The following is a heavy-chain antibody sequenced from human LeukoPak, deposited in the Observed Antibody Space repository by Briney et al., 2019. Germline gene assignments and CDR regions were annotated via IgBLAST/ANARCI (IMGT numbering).Heavy chain of an antibody. V-gene: IGHV3-48*04. D-gene: IGHD6-13*01. CDR2: ISSSSSTI. CDR1: GSTYSSYS. J-gene: IGHJ4*02. Sequence: GGSLRLSCAASGSTYSSYSMNWVRQAPGKGLEWLSYISSSSSTIYYADSVKGRFTISRDNAKNSLYLQMNSLRAEDTAVYYCAREYSSSWYADYWGQGTLVTVSS. CDR3: AREYSSSWYADY.